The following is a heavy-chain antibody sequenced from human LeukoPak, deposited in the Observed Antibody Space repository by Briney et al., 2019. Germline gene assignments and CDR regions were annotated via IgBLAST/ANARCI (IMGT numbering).Heavy chain of an antibody. Sequence: SETLSLTCTVSGVSISSYYWSWIRQPPGKGLEWIGYIYYSGSTNYNPSFKSRVTISVDTSKNQFALKLNSVTAADTAVYYCARDAVGYYFDYWGQGTLVTASS. V-gene: IGHV4-59*01. J-gene: IGHJ4*02. CDR3: ARDAVGYYFDY. CDR2: IYYSGST. D-gene: IGHD5-12*01. CDR1: GVSISSYY.